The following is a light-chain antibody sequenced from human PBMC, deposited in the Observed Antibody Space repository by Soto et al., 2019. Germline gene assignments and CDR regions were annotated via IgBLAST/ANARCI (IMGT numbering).Light chain of an antibody. CDR3: RRDDSAPWT. J-gene: IGKJ1*01. CDR2: RAS. Sequence: EIVLTQSPGTLSLSPGERATLSCRASQSVSSSFLAWYQQKPGQAPRLLIYRASTRATAIPDRFSGRGSGTGLFRTISRREPEDFAGYDGRRDDSAPWTFGEGTKVEFK. CDR1: QSVSSSF. V-gene: IGKV3-20*01.